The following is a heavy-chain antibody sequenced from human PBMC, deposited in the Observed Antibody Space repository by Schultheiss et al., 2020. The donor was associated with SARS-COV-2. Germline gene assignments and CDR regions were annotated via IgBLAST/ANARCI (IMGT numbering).Heavy chain of an antibody. V-gene: IGHV1-2*04. D-gene: IGHD3-22*01. Sequence: ASVKVSCKASGYTFTSYDINWVRQAPGQGLEWMGWINPNSGGTNYAQKFQGWVTMTRDTSISTAYMELSRLRSDDTAVYYCARTRRSGYTNWFDPWGQGTLVTVSS. J-gene: IGHJ5*02. CDR2: INPNSGGT. CDR3: ARTRRSGYTNWFDP. CDR1: GYTFTSYD.